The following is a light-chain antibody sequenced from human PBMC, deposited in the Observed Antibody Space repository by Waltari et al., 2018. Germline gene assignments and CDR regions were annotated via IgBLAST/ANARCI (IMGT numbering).Light chain of an antibody. CDR1: QSISSW. Sequence: DIQMTQSPSTLSASVGERVTITCRASQSISSWLAWYQQKPGKAPKLLIYKASSLESGVPSRFSGSGSGTEFTLTISSLQPGDFATYDCQQYNSYWTFGQGTKVEIK. V-gene: IGKV1-5*03. J-gene: IGKJ1*01. CDR2: KAS. CDR3: QQYNSYWT.